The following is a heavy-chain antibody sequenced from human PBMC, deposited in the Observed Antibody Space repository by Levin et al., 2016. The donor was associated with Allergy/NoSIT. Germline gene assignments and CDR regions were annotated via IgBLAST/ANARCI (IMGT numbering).Heavy chain of an antibody. CDR1: GGSISSSSYY. V-gene: IGHV4-39*02. D-gene: IGHD6-6*01. Sequence: GSLRLSCTVSGGSISSSSYYWGWIRQPPGKGLEWIGSIYYSGSTYYNPSLKSRVTISVDTSKNQFSLKLSSVTAADTAVYYCARDSRLAARPDAFDIWGQGTMVTVSS. CDR2: IYYSGST. CDR3: ARDSRLAARPDAFDI. J-gene: IGHJ3*02.